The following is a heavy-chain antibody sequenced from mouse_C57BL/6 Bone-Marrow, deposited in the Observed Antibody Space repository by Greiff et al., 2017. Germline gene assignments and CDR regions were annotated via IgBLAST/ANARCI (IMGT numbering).Heavy chain of an antibody. V-gene: IGHV1-7*01. CDR2: INPSSGYT. CDR3: ARRTPIYYYGRSYENAMDY. D-gene: IGHD1-1*01. J-gene: IGHJ4*01. CDR1: GYTFTSYW. Sequence: QVQLQQSGAELAKPGASVKLSCKASGYTFTSYWMHWVKQRPGQGLEWIGYINPSSGYTKYNQKFKDKATLTADKSSSTAYMQLSSLTYEDSAVYYCARRTPIYYYGRSYENAMDYWGQGTSVTVSA.